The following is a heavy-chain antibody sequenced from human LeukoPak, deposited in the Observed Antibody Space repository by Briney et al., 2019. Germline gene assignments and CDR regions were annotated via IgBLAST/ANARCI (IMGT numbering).Heavy chain of an antibody. Sequence: PGRSLRLSCAASGFTFSSYAMHWVRQAPGKGLEWVAVISYDGSNKYYADSVKGRFTISRDNSKNTLYLQMNSLRAEDTAVYYCAREQQLVRDYYYYGMDVWGQGTTVTVSS. D-gene: IGHD6-13*01. CDR3: AREQQLVRDYYYYGMDV. J-gene: IGHJ6*02. V-gene: IGHV3-30-3*01. CDR1: GFTFSSYA. CDR2: ISYDGSNK.